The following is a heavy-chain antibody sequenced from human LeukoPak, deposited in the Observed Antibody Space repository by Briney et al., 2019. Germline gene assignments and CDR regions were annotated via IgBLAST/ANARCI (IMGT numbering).Heavy chain of an antibody. CDR1: DGSINSYY. Sequence: SETLSLTCSVSDGSINSYYWNWIRRPPGKGLEWIGYIYYNGNTNYSPSLKSRVTMSVDTPKNLFSLKVSSVTAADTAVYYCARGRSNYYGMDVWGQGTTVTVSS. CDR3: ARGRSNYYGMDV. V-gene: IGHV4-59*01. J-gene: IGHJ6*02. D-gene: IGHD1-26*01. CDR2: IYYNGNT.